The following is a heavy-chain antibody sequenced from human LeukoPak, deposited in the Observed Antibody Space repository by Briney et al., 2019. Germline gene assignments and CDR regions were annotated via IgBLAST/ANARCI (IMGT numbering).Heavy chain of an antibody. CDR1: GFIFSSYA. V-gene: IGHV3-23*01. CDR2: ISATGVTT. CDR3: VKRVYTSVSFDC. J-gene: IGHJ4*02. D-gene: IGHD6-19*01. Sequence: PGGSLRLSCAASGFIFSSYAMNWVRQAPGKGLEWVSGISATGVTTYYADSVKGRFTISRDNPKNTLYLQMNSLRAEDTALYYCVKRVYTSVSFDCWGQGTLVTVSS.